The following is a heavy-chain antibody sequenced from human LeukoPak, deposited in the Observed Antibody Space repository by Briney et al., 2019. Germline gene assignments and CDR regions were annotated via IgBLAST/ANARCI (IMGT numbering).Heavy chain of an antibody. CDR1: GYTFTSYD. J-gene: IGHJ4*02. D-gene: IGHD3-10*01. CDR3: ARGVSLGDGSSYYFDY. V-gene: IGHV1-8*03. CDR2: MNPNSGNT. Sequence: ASVKVSCKASGYTFTSYDINWVRQATGQGLEWMGWMNPNSGNTGYAQKFQGRVTITRNTSISTAYMELSSLRSEDTAVYYCARGVSLGDGSSYYFDYWGQGTLVTVSS.